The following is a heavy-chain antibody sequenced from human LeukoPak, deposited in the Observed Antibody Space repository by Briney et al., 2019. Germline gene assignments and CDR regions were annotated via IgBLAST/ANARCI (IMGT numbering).Heavy chain of an antibody. Sequence: SETLSLTCVVYGGSFNDYYWSWIRRPPGKGLEWLGEINHSGSTNYNPSLKSRVTISVDTSKNQFSLRLSSVTAADTAVYYCARSFYTNYFDYWGQGTVVTVSS. D-gene: IGHD4-4*01. J-gene: IGHJ4*02. V-gene: IGHV4-34*01. CDR1: GGSFNDYY. CDR3: ARSFYTNYFDY. CDR2: INHSGST.